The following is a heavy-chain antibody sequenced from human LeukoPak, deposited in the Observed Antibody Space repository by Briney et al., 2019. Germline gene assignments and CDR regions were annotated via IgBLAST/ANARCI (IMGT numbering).Heavy chain of an antibody. V-gene: IGHV3-48*02. CDR3: VTDTSMGGLFDY. Sequence: PGGSLRLSCAASGFTFSSYSMNWVRQAPGKGLEWVSYISSSSNTIYYADSVKGRFTISRDNARNSLYLQMNSLRDEDTALYYCVTDTSMGGLFDYWGRGTLVTVSS. D-gene: IGHD5-18*01. CDR2: ISSSSNTI. CDR1: GFTFSSYS. J-gene: IGHJ4*02.